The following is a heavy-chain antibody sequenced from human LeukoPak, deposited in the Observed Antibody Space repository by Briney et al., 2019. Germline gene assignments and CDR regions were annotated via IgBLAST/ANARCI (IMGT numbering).Heavy chain of an antibody. CDR1: GGSISSYY. V-gene: IGHV4-59*01. J-gene: IGHJ6*03. D-gene: IGHD3-9*01. CDR3: ARGDTYYDILSTMDV. Sequence: PSETLSLTCTVSGGSISSYYWGWIRQPPGKGLEWIGYIYYSGSTNYNPSLKSRVTISVDTSKNQFSLKLSSVTAADTAVYYCARGDTYYDILSTMDVWGKGTTVTVSS. CDR2: IYYSGST.